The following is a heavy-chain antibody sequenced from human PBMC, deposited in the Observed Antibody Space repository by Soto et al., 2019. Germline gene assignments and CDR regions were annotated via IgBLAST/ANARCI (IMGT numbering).Heavy chain of an antibody. D-gene: IGHD5-18*01. CDR1: GGSTSSSDW. CDR2: IHRAGVT. V-gene: IGHV4-4*02. Sequence: QVHLQESGPGLVKPSETLSLTCAISGGSTSSSDWWTWVRQPPGEGLEWIGEIHRAGVTNYNSSLKRRLSRSLDHSRNQFSLSLASVTAADAAVYFCAGRPEIHPRWGQGILVPVSS. CDR3: AGRPEIHPR. J-gene: IGHJ4*02.